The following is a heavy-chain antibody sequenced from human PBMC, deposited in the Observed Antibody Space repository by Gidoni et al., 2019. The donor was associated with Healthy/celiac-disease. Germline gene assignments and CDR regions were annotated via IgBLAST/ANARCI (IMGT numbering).Heavy chain of an antibody. CDR1: GFTFSSYA. V-gene: IGHV3-23*01. CDR2: ISGSGGST. J-gene: IGHJ4*02. CDR3: AKDSSYYDFWSGDYYFDY. D-gene: IGHD3-3*01. Sequence: EVQLLESGGGLVQPGGSLRLSCAASGFTFSSYAMSWVRQAPGKGLEWVSAISGSGGSTYYADSVKGRFTISRDNSKNTLYLQMNSLRAEDTAVYYCAKDSSYYDFWSGDYYFDYWGQGTLVTVSS.